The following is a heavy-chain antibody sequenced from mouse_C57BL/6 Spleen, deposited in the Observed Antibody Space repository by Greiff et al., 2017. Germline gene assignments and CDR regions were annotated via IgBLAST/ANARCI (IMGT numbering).Heavy chain of an antibody. CDR3: ARIYGNSFAY. CDR2: INPSTGGT. V-gene: IGHV1-42*01. CDR1: GYSFTGYY. D-gene: IGHD2-1*01. Sequence: EVQLQQSGPELVKPGASVKISCKASGYSFTGYYMNWVQQSPEKSLEWIGEINPSTGGTTYNQKFKAKATLTVDKSSSTAYMQLKSLTSEDSAVXYCARIYGNSFAYWGQGTLGTVSA. J-gene: IGHJ3*01.